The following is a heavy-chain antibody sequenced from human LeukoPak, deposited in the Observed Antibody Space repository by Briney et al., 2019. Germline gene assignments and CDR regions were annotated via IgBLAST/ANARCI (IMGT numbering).Heavy chain of an antibody. J-gene: IGHJ4*02. CDR2: IYTSGST. Sequence: PSETLSLTCTVSGGSISSGSYYWSWIRQPAGKGLEWIGRIYTSGSTNYNPSLKSRVTISVDTSKNQFSLKLSSVTAADTAVYYCARDFNYYDSSGYLIWGQGTLVTVSS. CDR3: ARDFNYYDSSGYLI. V-gene: IGHV4-61*02. D-gene: IGHD3-22*01. CDR1: GGSISSGSYY.